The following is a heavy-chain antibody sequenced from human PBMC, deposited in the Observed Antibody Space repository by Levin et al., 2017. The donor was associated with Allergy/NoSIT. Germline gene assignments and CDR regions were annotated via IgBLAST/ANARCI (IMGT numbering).Heavy chain of an antibody. V-gene: IGHV4-39*01. CDR1: GGSISSSSYY. CDR2: IYYSGST. D-gene: IGHD4-17*01. Sequence: SETLSLTCTVSGGSISSSSYYWGWIRQPPGKGLEWIGSIYYSGSTYYNPSLKSRVTISVDTSKNQFSLKLSSVTAADTAVYYCARVSEDYGDDHWFDYWGQGTLVTVSS. J-gene: IGHJ4*02. CDR3: ARVSEDYGDDHWFDY.